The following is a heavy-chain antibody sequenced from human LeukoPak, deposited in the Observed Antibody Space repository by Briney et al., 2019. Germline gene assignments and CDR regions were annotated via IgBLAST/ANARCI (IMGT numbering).Heavy chain of an antibody. CDR1: GGTFGSYA. J-gene: IGHJ4*02. CDR2: IIPILGIA. CDR3: ARGDIVLMVYANEGPYYFDY. V-gene: IGHV1-69*04. D-gene: IGHD2-8*01. Sequence: SVKVSCKASGGTFGSYAISWVRQAPGQGLEWMGRIIPILGIANYAQKFQGRVTITADKSTSTAYMELSSLRSEDTAVYYCARGDIVLMVYANEGPYYFDYWGQGTLVTVSS.